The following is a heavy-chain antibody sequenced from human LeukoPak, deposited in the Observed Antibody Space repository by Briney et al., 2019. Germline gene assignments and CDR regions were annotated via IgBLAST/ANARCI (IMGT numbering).Heavy chain of an antibody. Sequence: GASVKVSCKASGYTFTGYYMHWVRHAPGQGLEWMGWINPNSGGTNYAQKFQGWVTMTRDTSISTAYMELSRLRSDDTAVYYCAKDDRIAAAGGVRWGQGTLVTVSS. V-gene: IGHV1-2*04. CDR3: AKDDRIAAAGGVR. J-gene: IGHJ4*02. CDR1: GYTFTGYY. CDR2: INPNSGGT. D-gene: IGHD6-13*01.